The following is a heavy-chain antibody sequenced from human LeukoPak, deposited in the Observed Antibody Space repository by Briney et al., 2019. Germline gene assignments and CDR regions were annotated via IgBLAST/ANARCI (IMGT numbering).Heavy chain of an antibody. CDR1: GDSISSGNYY. D-gene: IGHD5-18*01. Sequence: SETLSLTCTVSGDSISSGNYYGTWTRQPAGEGLEWDGRIYTSDSTHYNPSLKSRVTISVDTSKNQFSLKLSSVTGAYTAVYYCATLGYSYGTDYSGEGSLVTVSS. J-gene: IGHJ4*02. V-gene: IGHV4-61*02. CDR2: IYTSDST. CDR3: ATLGYSYGTDY.